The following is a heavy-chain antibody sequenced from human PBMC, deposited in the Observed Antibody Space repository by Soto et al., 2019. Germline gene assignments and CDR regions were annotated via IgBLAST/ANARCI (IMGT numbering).Heavy chain of an antibody. CDR3: ARGPHVGISNR. Sequence: GGSLRLSCAASGFTFSNYMSWVRQAPGKGLEWLSVIYSGGSTYYAESVKGRFTISRDNSKNTLNLQMNALRVEDTAVYYCARGPHVGISNRWGQGTLVTVSS. CDR2: IYSGGST. D-gene: IGHD2-2*01. CDR1: GFTFSNY. J-gene: IGHJ4*02. V-gene: IGHV3-53*01.